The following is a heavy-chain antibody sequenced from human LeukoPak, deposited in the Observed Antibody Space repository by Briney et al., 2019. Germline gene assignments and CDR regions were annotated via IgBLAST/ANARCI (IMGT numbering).Heavy chain of an antibody. J-gene: IGHJ6*02. CDR2: IYSGGPT. CDR3: ARGGHCSTTSCSNYDGMDV. V-gene: IGHV3-53*01. D-gene: IGHD2-2*01. Sequence: PGGSLRLSCAASGFTVSLYYMTWVRQAPGKGLEWVSVIYSGGPTYYADSVKGRFTISRDNSKNTLFLQMNSLRAEDTAVYFCARGGHCSTTSCSNYDGMDVWGQGTTLTVSS. CDR1: GFTVSLYY.